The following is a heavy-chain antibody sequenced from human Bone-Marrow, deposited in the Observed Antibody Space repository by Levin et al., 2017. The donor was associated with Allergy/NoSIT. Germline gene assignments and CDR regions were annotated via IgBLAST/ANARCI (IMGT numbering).Heavy chain of an antibody. CDR2: IYYSGTT. D-gene: IGHD1-26*01. J-gene: IGHJ3*01. Sequence: NPSETLSLTCTVSGDSVSSGPYSWGWIRQPPGRGLEWIGSIYYSGTTDYNPSLKSRVTISVDTSKNQFSLKLRSVTAGDTAVYFCARPHGPYSGSYLESWDQGTMVTVSS. V-gene: IGHV4-39*01. CDR3: ARPHGPYSGSYLES. CDR1: GDSVSSGPYS.